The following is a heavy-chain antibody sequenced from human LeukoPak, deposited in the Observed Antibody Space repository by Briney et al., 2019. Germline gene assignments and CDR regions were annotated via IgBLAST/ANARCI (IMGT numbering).Heavy chain of an antibody. CDR3: ARRPMWSLRQYCSSTSCYSWFDP. V-gene: IGHV4-34*01. J-gene: IGHJ5*02. CDR2: INHSGST. Sequence: GSLRLSCAASGFTFSSYDMSWVRQAPGKGLEWIGEINHSGSTNYNPSLKSRVTISVDTSKNQFSLKLSSVTAADTAVYYCARRPMWSLRQYCSSTSCYSWFDPWGQGTLVTVSS. CDR1: GFTFSSYD. D-gene: IGHD2-2*01.